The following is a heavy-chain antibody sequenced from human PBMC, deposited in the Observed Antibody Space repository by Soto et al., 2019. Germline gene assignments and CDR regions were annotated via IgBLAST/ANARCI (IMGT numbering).Heavy chain of an antibody. V-gene: IGHV5-10-1*01. Sequence: GPSLKISCKGSGYSYSSYWFSWVRQMPGKGLERMGRIDPSDSYTNYSPSFQGHVTISADKSISTAYLQWSSLKASDTAMYYCAYSSGWSYYFHYWGQGTLVTVSS. CDR2: IDPSDSYT. J-gene: IGHJ4*02. CDR1: GYSYSSYW. D-gene: IGHD6-19*01. CDR3: AYSSGWSYYFHY.